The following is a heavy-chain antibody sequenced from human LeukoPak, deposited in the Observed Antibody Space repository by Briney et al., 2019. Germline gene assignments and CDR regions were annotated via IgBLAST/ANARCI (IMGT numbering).Heavy chain of an antibody. J-gene: IGHJ5*02. CDR1: GFTFDDYA. Sequence: PGRSLRLSCAVSGFTFDDYAMHWVRQAPGKGLEWVSGISWNSGSIGYADSVKGRFTVSRDNAKNSLYMQINSLRAEDMALYYCAKGDSSSWHHSWFDPWGQGTLVTVSS. D-gene: IGHD6-13*01. CDR3: AKGDSSSWHHSWFDP. CDR2: ISWNSGSI. V-gene: IGHV3-9*03.